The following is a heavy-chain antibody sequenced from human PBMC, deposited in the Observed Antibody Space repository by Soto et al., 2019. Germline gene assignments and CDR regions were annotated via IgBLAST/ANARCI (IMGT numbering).Heavy chain of an antibody. D-gene: IGHD3-10*01. V-gene: IGHV1-18*01. CDR3: ARALGNYSDH. J-gene: IGHJ4*02. CDR2: ISVYNGET. Sequence: QVQLMQSGAEVKEPGASVQVSCKASGYTFTDYHITWVRQAPGQGLEWMGWISVYNGETNYVQNLGGRVTMATDTSTNTAYMELRSLRSDDTAVSYAARALGNYSDHSGQGTLVTVSS. CDR1: GYTFTDYH.